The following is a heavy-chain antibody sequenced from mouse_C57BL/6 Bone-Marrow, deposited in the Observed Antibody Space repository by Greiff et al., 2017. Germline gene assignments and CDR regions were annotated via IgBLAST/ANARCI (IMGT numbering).Heavy chain of an antibody. CDR3: ARSFITTVVVPFYWYFDV. CDR2: IDPSDSYT. V-gene: IGHV1-59*01. CDR1: GYTFTSYW. Sequence: QVQLKQPGAELVRPGTSVKLSCKASGYTFTSYWMHWVKQRPGQGLEWIGVIDPSDSYTNYNQKFKGKATLTVDTSSSTAYMQLSSLTSEDSAVYYCARSFITTVVVPFYWYFDVWGTGTTVTVSS. D-gene: IGHD1-1*01. J-gene: IGHJ1*03.